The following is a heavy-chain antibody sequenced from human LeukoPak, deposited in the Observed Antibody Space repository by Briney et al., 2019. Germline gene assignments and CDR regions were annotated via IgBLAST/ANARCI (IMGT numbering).Heavy chain of an antibody. V-gene: IGHV4-30-2*01. Sequence: SETLSLTCTVSGGSISSGGYYWSWIRQPPGKGLEWIGYIYHSGSTYYNPSLKSRVTISVDRSKNRFSLKLSSVTAADTAVYYCARGFVVVPARFDPWGQGTLVTVSS. CDR3: ARGFVVVPARFDP. CDR2: IYHSGST. D-gene: IGHD2-2*01. J-gene: IGHJ5*02. CDR1: GGSISSGGYY.